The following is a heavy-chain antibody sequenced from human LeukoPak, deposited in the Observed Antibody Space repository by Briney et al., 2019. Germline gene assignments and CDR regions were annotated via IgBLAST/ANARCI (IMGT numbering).Heavy chain of an antibody. CDR1: GFTFSNAW. CDR3: TTGAYYDILTGYYRGLLDAFDI. Sequence: GGSLRLSCAASGFTFSNAWMSWVRQAPGKGLEWVGRIKSKTDGGTTDYAAPVKGRFTISRDDSKNTLYLQMNSLKTEDTAVYYCTTGAYYDILTGYYRGLLDAFDIWGQGTMVTVSS. V-gene: IGHV3-15*01. CDR2: IKSKTDGGTT. J-gene: IGHJ3*02. D-gene: IGHD3-9*01.